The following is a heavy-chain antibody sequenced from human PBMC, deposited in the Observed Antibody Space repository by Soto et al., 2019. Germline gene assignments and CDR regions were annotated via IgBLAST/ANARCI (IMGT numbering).Heavy chain of an antibody. D-gene: IGHD6-13*01. J-gene: IGHJ3*02. CDR2: ISWNSGSI. CDR1: GFTFDDYA. V-gene: IGHV3-9*01. Sequence: LRLSCAASGFTFDDYAMHWVRQAPGKGLEWVSGISWNSGSIGYADSVKGRFTISRDNAKNSLYLQMNSLRAEDTALYYCAKGRIAAAGGAFDIWGQGTMVTVSS. CDR3: AKGRIAAAGGAFDI.